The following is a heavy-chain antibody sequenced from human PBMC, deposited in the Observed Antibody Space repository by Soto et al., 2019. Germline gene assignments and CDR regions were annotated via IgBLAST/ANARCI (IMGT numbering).Heavy chain of an antibody. CDR2: TYYRTKWYN. J-gene: IGHJ4*02. Sequence: QVQLQQSGPGLVKPSQTLSLTCAISGDSVSSNSVAWNWIRQSPARGLEWLGRTYYRTKWYNHYAVSVKSRIDVNPAISKNQFSLQLNSVTPEDTAVYYCAREVTGEFDYWGQGTLVTVSS. V-gene: IGHV6-1*01. CDR3: AREVTGEFDY. CDR1: GDSVSSNSVA. D-gene: IGHD7-27*01.